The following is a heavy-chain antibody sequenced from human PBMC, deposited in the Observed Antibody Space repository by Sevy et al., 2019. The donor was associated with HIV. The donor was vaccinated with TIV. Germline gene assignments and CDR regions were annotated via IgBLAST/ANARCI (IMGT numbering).Heavy chain of an antibody. Sequence: GGSLRLSCAASGFTFNNVWMSWVRQVPGKGLEWVGRIKSKTDGGTTAYTATVKGRFTISRDDSTNTLYLQMNSLKVEDTAVYYCTIDPVHFFWGQGTLVTVSS. CDR3: TIDPVHFF. J-gene: IGHJ4*02. CDR1: GFTFNNVW. V-gene: IGHV3-15*01. CDR2: IKSKTDGGTT. D-gene: IGHD3-3*01.